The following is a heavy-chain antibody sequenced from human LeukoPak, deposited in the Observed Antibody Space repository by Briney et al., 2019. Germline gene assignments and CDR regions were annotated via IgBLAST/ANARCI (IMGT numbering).Heavy chain of an antibody. D-gene: IGHD1-26*01. CDR1: GGSISSYY. CDR3: ANSGSYYSHFDY. J-gene: IGHJ4*02. V-gene: IGHV4-59*01. Sequence: SETLSLTCTVSGGSISSYYWSWIRQPPGKGLEWIGYIYYSGSTNYSPSLKSRVTISVDTSKNQFSLKLSSVTAADTAVYYCANSGSYYSHFDYWGQGTLVTVSS. CDR2: IYYSGST.